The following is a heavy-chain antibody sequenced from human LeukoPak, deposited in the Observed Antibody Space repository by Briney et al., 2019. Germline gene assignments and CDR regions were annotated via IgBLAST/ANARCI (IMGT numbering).Heavy chain of an antibody. V-gene: IGHV3-33*06. Sequence: GGSLRLSCAASGFTFSKFGMHWVRQPPGKGLEWVALVWNDGSKNYYADSVKGRFTISRDNSKDTLYLLLNSLRAEDTAVYYCAKDWSLGYGCLDYWGQGTLVTVSS. J-gene: IGHJ4*02. CDR3: AKDWSLGYGCLDY. CDR1: GFTFSKFG. D-gene: IGHD5-12*01. CDR2: VWNDGSKN.